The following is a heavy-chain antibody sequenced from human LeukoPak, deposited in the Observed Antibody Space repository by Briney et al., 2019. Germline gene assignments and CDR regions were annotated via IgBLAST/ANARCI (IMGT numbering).Heavy chain of an antibody. CDR2: ISGSGGST. D-gene: IGHD4-17*01. Sequence: GGSLRLSCAASGFPFSSYAMSWVRQAPGKGLDWVSAISGSGGSTYYAASVKGRFTISRDNSKNTLYLQMNSLRAEDTAVYYCAKVLDGDPWYFDYWGQGTLVTVSS. CDR1: GFPFSSYA. V-gene: IGHV3-23*01. CDR3: AKVLDGDPWYFDY. J-gene: IGHJ4*02.